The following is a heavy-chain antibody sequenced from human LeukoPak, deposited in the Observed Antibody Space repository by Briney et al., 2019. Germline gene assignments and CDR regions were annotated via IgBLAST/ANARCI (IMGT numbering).Heavy chain of an antibody. Sequence: SETLSLTCAVYGGSFSGYYWSWIRQPPGKGLEWIGEINHSGSTNYNPSLKSRVTISVDTSKNQFSLKLSSVTAADTAVYYCARGLPGGYRRDSRRFDPWGQGTLVTVSS. D-gene: IGHD3-16*02. CDR3: ARGLPGGYRRDSRRFDP. V-gene: IGHV4-34*01. CDR2: INHSGST. J-gene: IGHJ5*02. CDR1: GGSFSGYY.